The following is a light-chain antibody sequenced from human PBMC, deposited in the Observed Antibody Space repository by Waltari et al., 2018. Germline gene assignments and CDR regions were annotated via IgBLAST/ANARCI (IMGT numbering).Light chain of an antibody. Sequence: QSALTQPASVSGSPGQSITISCTGTNSDVGFYHYVSWYQQHPGKAPKLLIYDVSVRPSGFLNRFSGSKSGNTASLTISGLQADDEADYYCNSYTGSSSWVFGGGTRLTVL. CDR3: NSYTGSSSWV. V-gene: IGLV2-14*01. CDR1: NSDVGFYHY. CDR2: DVS. J-gene: IGLJ3*02.